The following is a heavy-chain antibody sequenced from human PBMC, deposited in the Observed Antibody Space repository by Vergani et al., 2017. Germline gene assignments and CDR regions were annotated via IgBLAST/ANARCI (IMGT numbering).Heavy chain of an antibody. CDR2: IYSTGST. Sequence: QVQLQESGPGLVKSSETLSLTCSVSGDSISSGVYYWNWIRPHPGKGLEWIGYIYSTGSTHHNPSLRRRINMSVDTSKNQFSLKLNSVTAADTAMYYCARMGGYDEGDAFRIGYFDSWGPGILVTVSS. D-gene: IGHD3-22*01. V-gene: IGHV4-31*03. CDR3: ARMGGYDEGDAFRIGYFDS. J-gene: IGHJ4*02. CDR1: GDSISSGVYY.